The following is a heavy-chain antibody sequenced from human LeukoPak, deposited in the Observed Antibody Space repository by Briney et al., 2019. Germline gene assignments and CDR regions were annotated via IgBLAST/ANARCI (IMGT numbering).Heavy chain of an antibody. CDR3: ARPVESMVRGVIITWFDP. CDR2: IYYSGST. D-gene: IGHD3-10*01. Sequence: SETLSLTCTVSGGSISSSSYYWGWIRQPPGKGLEWIGSIYYSGSTYYNPSLKSRVTISVDTSKNQFSLRLSSVTAADTAVYYCARPVESMVRGVIITWFDPWGQGTLVTVSS. J-gene: IGHJ5*02. V-gene: IGHV4-39*01. CDR1: GGSISSSSYY.